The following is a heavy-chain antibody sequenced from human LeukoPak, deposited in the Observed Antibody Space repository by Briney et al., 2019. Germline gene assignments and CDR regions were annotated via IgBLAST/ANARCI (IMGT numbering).Heavy chain of an antibody. V-gene: IGHV4-59*01. CDR1: GGSISNYY. CDR2: IYYNGES. Sequence: SETLSLTCTVSGGSISNYYWSWIRQSPGKGLEWIGYIYYNGESNYNPSLKSRVTISVDTSKNQFALRLTSVTAADTAVYYCARDRGVMGFDSWGQRTLVTVSS. CDR3: ARDRGVMGFDS. D-gene: IGHD3-10*01. J-gene: IGHJ4*02.